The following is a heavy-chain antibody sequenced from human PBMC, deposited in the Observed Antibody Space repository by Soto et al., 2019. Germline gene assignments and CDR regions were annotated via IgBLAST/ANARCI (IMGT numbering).Heavy chain of an antibody. CDR3: ARDSGVAVAGTVKY. CDR1: GFTVSSNY. CDR2: IYSGGST. J-gene: IGHJ4*02. V-gene: IGHV3-66*01. Sequence: GGSLRLSCAASGFTVSSNYMSWVRQAPGKGLEWVSVIYSGGSTYYADSVKGRFTISRDNSKNTLYLQMNSLRAEDTAVYYCARDSGVAVAGTVKYWGQGTLVTVSS. D-gene: IGHD6-19*01.